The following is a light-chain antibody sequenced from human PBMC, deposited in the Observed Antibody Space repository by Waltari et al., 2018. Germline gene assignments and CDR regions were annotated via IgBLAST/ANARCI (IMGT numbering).Light chain of an antibody. CDR2: GAS. Sequence: DIALAQSPATLSLSPGERATLSCRASQTVASNSFAWYQQKPGQAPRLLIYGASTSATGIPGRCSGSGSWTDYSLTCSKLVPADFAVYYCQQYATSPRNTFGQGTKIDIK. CDR3: QQYATSPRNT. J-gene: IGKJ2*01. CDR1: QTVASNS. V-gene: IGKV3-20*01.